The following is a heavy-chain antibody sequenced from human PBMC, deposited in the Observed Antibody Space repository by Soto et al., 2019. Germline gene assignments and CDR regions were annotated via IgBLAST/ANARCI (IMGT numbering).Heavy chain of an antibody. V-gene: IGHV1-18*01. J-gene: IGHJ6*02. Sequence: QGQLVQSGAEVKKPGASVKVSCKASGYTFTRYGISWVRQAPGQGLEWMGWISGYNGDTNYAQNLQGRVTMTIDTTTSTANMELRSLTSDDTAVYYCAKNGQPPYYYYGMDVWGQGTTVTVSS. D-gene: IGHD2-8*01. CDR1: GYTFTRYG. CDR3: AKNGQPPYYYYGMDV. CDR2: ISGYNGDT.